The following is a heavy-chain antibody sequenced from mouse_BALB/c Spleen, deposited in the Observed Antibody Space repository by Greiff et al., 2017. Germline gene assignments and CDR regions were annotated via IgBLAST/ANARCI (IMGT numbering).Heavy chain of an antibody. V-gene: IGHV5-6-4*01. J-gene: IGHJ3*01. CDR3: TRDGDYFFAY. D-gene: IGHD1-1*01. CDR1: GFTFSSYT. Sequence: EVQLVESGGGLVKPGGSLKLSCAASGFTFSSYTMSWVRQTPEKRLEWVATISSGGSYTYYPDSVKGRFTISRDNAKNTLYLQMSSLKSEDTAMYYCTRDGDYFFAYWGQGTLVTVSA. CDR2: ISSGGSYT.